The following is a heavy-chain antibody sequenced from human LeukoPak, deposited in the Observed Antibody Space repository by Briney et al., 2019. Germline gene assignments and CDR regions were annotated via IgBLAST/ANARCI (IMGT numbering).Heavy chain of an antibody. D-gene: IGHD1-1*01. CDR3: ARPGGDDIDAFDI. CDR1: GGSISSGDYY. V-gene: IGHV4-30-4*08. J-gene: IGHJ3*02. Sequence: KPSETLSLTCTVSGGSISSGDYYWSWIRQPPGKGLEWIGYIHYSGSTYDNPSLKSRVIMLVDTSKNQFSLRLSSVTAADTAVYYCARPGGDDIDAFDIWGQGTMVTVSS. CDR2: IHYSGST.